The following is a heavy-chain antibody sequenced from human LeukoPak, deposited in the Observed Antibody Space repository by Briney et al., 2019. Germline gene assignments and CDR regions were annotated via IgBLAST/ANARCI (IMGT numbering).Heavy chain of an antibody. V-gene: IGHV3-30-3*01. J-gene: IGHJ4*02. CDR1: GFTFSSYA. CDR3: AKDLAAYGDLYYFDY. CDR2: ISFDGSNK. D-gene: IGHD4-17*01. Sequence: GGSLRLSCAASGFTFSSYAMHWVRQAPGKGLERVAVISFDGSNKYYADSVKGRFTISRDNSKNTLYLQMNSLRAEDTAVYYCAKDLAAYGDLYYFDYWGQGTLVTVSS.